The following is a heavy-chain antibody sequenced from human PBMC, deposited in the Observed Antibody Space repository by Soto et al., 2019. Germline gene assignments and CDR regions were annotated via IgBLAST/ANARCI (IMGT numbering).Heavy chain of an antibody. CDR1: GGTFSSYT. CDR3: ARDRATVPTYEVVAFDI. Sequence: QVQLVQSGAEVNKPGSSVKVSCTASGGTFSSYTISWVRQAPGQGLEWMGRIIPILGIANYAQKFQGRVTITADKYTSTAYRELSSLRSEDTAVYYCARDRATVPTYEVVAFDILGQGTMVTVSS. CDR2: IIPILGIA. V-gene: IGHV1-69*08. J-gene: IGHJ3*02. D-gene: IGHD4-4*01.